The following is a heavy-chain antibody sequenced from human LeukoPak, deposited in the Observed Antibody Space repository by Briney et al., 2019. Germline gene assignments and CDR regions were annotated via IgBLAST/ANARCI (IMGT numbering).Heavy chain of an antibody. CDR3: ARGGDFDRARWFDP. V-gene: IGHV3-30*02. J-gene: IGHJ5*02. Sequence: GGSLRLSCAASGFPFSSYAMSWVRQAPGKGLEWVAFIRYDGSNKYYADSVKGRFTISRDNSKNTLYLQMNSLRAEDTAVYYCARGGDFDRARWFDPWGQGILVTVSS. CDR1: GFPFSSYA. CDR2: IRYDGSNK. D-gene: IGHD3-9*01.